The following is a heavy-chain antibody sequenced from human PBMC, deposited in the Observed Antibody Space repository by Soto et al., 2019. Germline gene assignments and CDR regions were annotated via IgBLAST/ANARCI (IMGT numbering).Heavy chain of an antibody. CDR2: IIPIFGTA. CDR1: GYTFTGYY. D-gene: IGHD2-15*01. J-gene: IGHJ5*02. Sequence: ASVKVSCKASGYTFTGYYMHWVRQAPGQGLEWMGGIIPIFGTANYAQKFQGRVTITADESTSTAYMELSSLRSEDTAVYYCARDRNQWSAVYNWFEPWGQGTMLTVSS. CDR3: ARDRNQWSAVYNWFEP. V-gene: IGHV1-69*13.